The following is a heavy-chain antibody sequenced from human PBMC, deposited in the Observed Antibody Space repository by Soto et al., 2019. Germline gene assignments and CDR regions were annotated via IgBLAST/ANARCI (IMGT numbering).Heavy chain of an antibody. J-gene: IGHJ6*02. CDR2: ISGYNGNT. V-gene: IGHV1-18*01. CDR1: GYIFSNYG. CDR3: ARGRYSTGGMDV. D-gene: IGHD3-9*01. Sequence: QVQLVQSGPEVKKPGASVKVSCKASGYIFSNYGIAWVRQAPGQGPEWMGWISGYNGNTNSVQKLQGRVTMTTDTSTITAYMELRSLTSDDTAVYYCARGRYSTGGMDVWGQGTTVIVS.